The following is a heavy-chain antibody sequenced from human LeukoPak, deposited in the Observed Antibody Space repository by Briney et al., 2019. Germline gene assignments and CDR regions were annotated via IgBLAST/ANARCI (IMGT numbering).Heavy chain of an antibody. J-gene: IGHJ4*02. Sequence: GGSLRLSCAASGFTVSSNYMSWVRQAPGKGLEWVSVIYSGGSTYYADSVKGRFTISRDNSKNTLYLQMNSLRAEDTAVYYCARAPDIAMVNDYWGQGTLVTVSS. V-gene: IGHV3-53*01. CDR2: IYSGGST. CDR1: GFTVSSNY. D-gene: IGHD5-18*01. CDR3: ARAPDIAMVNDY.